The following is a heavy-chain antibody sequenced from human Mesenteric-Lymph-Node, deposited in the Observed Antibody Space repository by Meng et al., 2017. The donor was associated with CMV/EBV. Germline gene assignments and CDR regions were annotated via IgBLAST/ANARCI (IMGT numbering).Heavy chain of an antibody. D-gene: IGHD1-26*01. Sequence: SGFTFSSYGMHWVRQAPGKGLEWVAVIWYDGSNKYYADSVKGRFTISRDNSKNTLYLQMNSLRAEDTAVYYCARPGAPYSRSWDFDYWGQGTLVTVSS. J-gene: IGHJ4*02. CDR3: ARPGAPYSRSWDFDY. V-gene: IGHV3-33*01. CDR2: IWYDGSNK. CDR1: GFTFSSYG.